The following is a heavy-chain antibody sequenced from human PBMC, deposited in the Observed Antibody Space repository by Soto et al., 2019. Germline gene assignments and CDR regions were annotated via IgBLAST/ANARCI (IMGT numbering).Heavy chain of an antibody. D-gene: IGHD2-15*01. J-gene: IGHJ5*02. CDR2: IYYSGST. CDR1: GGSISSGGYY. V-gene: IGHV4-31*03. CDR3: ARVVVAATLAWFDP. Sequence: QVQLQESGPGLVKPSQTLSLTCTVSGGSISSGGYYWSWIRQHPGKGLEWIGYIYYSGSTYYNPSLKSRATISVDTSKNQFSLKLSSVTAADTAVYYCARVVVAATLAWFDPWGQGTLVTVSS.